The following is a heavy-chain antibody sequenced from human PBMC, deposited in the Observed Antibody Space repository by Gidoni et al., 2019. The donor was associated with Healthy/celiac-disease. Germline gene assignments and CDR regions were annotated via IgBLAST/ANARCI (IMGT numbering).Heavy chain of an antibody. V-gene: IGHV4-4*02. D-gene: IGHD6-13*01. J-gene: IGHJ5*02. CDR3: AREGTVHSSSWYVGNWFDP. CDR1: GGSISSSNW. Sequence: QVQLQESGPGLVKPSGTLSLTCAVSGGSISSSNWWSWVRQPPGKGLEWIGEIYHSGSTNYNPSLKSRVTISVDKSKNQFSLKLSSVTAADTAVYYCAREGTVHSSSWYVGNWFDPWGQGTLVTVSS. CDR2: IYHSGST.